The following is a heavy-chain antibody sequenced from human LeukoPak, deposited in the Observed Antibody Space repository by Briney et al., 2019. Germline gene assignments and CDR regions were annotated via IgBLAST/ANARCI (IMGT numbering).Heavy chain of an antibody. CDR3: ARDPSSLSSY. CDR2: IKQDGSEK. D-gene: IGHD6-6*01. Sequence: GGSLRLSCAASGFTFSSYSMNWVRQAPGKGLEWVANIKQDGSEKYYVDSVKGRFTISRDNAKNSLYLQMNSLRAEDTAVYYCARDPSSLSSYWGQGTLVTVSS. J-gene: IGHJ4*02. CDR1: GFTFSSYS. V-gene: IGHV3-7*01.